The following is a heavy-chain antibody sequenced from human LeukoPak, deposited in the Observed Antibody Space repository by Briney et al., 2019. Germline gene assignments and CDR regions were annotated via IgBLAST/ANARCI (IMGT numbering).Heavy chain of an antibody. J-gene: IGHJ5*02. Sequence: SETLSLTCTVSGGSISSSDWWSWVRQPPGKGLEWIGEIYHSGSTNYNPSLKSRVTISVDTSKNQFSLNLNSMTAADTAVYYCARLGAVATNWFDPWGQGTLVTVSS. V-gene: IGHV4-4*02. CDR1: GGSISSSDW. CDR3: ARLGAVATNWFDP. CDR2: IYHSGST. D-gene: IGHD6-19*01.